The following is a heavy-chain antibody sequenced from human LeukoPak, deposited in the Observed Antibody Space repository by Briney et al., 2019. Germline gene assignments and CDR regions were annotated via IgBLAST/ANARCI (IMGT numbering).Heavy chain of an antibody. D-gene: IGHD3-22*01. V-gene: IGHV4-61*01. Sequence: SETLSLTCTVSGGSVSSGSYYWSWIRQPPGKGLERIGYIYYSGSTNYNPSLKSRVTISVDTSKNQFSLKLSSVTAADTAVYYCARDHGGYYDSSGYSWGQGTLVTVSS. CDR3: ARDHGGYYDSSGYS. J-gene: IGHJ5*02. CDR2: IYYSGST. CDR1: GGSVSSGSYY.